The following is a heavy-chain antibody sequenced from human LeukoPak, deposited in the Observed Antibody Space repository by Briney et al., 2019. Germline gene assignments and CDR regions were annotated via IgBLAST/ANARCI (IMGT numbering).Heavy chain of an antibody. Sequence: GGSLRLSCAASGFTFSDYGMSWVRQAPGKGLEWISSFSGSEGLTYYADSVKGRFTMSRDNSKNTLYLQMNSLRAEDTAVYYCAKPSACSSLSCYNYFVYWGQGTLVTVSS. V-gene: IGHV3-23*01. CDR2: FSGSEGLT. CDR1: GFTFSDYG. J-gene: IGHJ4*02. D-gene: IGHD2-15*01. CDR3: AKPSACSSLSCYNYFVY.